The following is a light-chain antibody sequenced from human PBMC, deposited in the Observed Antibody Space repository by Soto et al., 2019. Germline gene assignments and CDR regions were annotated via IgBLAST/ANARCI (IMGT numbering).Light chain of an antibody. CDR1: QRVSTN. J-gene: IGKJ4*01. CDR2: GAS. Sequence: EIVMTQSPATLSVSPGERATLSCRASQRVSTNLAWYQQKPGQAPRLLIYGASTRATVIPARFSGSGSGTEFTLTISSLQSEDFAVYYCQQYNNWPLTFGGGTKVEI. V-gene: IGKV3-15*01. CDR3: QQYNNWPLT.